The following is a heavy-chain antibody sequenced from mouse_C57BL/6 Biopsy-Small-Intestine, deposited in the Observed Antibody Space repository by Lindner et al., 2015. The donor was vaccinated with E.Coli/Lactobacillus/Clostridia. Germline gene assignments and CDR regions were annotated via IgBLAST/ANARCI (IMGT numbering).Heavy chain of an antibody. D-gene: IGHD2-3*01. CDR3: ARRRWLLGFAY. Sequence: VQLQESGAELVKPGASVKISCKASGYAFSTYWMKWVKQRPGKGLEWIGQIYPGDGDTNYNGKFKGKATLTADKSSSTAYMQLSSLTSEDSAVYFCARRRWLLGFAYWGQGTLVTVSA. CDR2: IYPGDGDT. J-gene: IGHJ3*01. V-gene: IGHV1-80*01. CDR1: GYAFSTYW.